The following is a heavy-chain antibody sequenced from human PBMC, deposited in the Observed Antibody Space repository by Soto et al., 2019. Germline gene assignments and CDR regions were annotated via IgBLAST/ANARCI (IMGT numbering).Heavy chain of an antibody. Sequence: QVQLVQSGAEVKKPGSSVKVSCKASGGTFSSYAFSWVRQAPGQGLEWMGGIIPIFGTANYAQKFQGRVTITADESTSTAYMELSSLRSEDTAVYYCARESRGAAQAPYWYFDLWGRGTLVTVSS. CDR3: ARESRGAAQAPYWYFDL. CDR1: GGTFSSYA. CDR2: IIPIFGTA. J-gene: IGHJ2*01. V-gene: IGHV1-69*01.